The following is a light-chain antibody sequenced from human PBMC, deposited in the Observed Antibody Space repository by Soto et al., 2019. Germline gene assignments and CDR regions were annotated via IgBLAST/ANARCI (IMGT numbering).Light chain of an antibody. CDR1: QSVSTN. J-gene: IGKJ2*01. Sequence: IVMTQSPATLSVSPGESATLSCRASQSVSTNLAWYQQKPGQAPRLLIYGASARATGVPVRFSGSGSGTDFTLTISSLQSEDFAVYYCQQYKNWPPWYTFGQGTKLEI. V-gene: IGKV3-15*01. CDR3: QQYKNWPPWYT. CDR2: GAS.